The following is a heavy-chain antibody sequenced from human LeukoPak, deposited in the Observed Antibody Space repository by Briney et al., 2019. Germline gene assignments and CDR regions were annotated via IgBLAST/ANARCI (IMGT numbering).Heavy chain of an antibody. CDR2: ISSSSSYI. CDR1: GFTFSSYS. CDR3: ARDSRRVTAKDFDY. J-gene: IGHJ4*02. V-gene: IGHV3-21*01. D-gene: IGHD2-15*01. Sequence: PGGSLRLSCAASGFTFSSYSMNWVRQAQGKGLEWVSSISSSSSYIYYADSVKGRFTISRDNAKNSLYLQMNSLRAEDTAVYYCARDSRRVTAKDFDYWGQGTLVTVSS.